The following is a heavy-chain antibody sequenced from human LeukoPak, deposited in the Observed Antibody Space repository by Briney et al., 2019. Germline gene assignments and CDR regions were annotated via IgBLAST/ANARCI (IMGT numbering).Heavy chain of an antibody. CDR2: ISGSGDNT. CDR1: GFTFSTSG. Sequence: GGPLRLSCAASGFTFSTSGMNWVRQAPGKGLEWVSAISGSGDNTYYADSVKGRFTISRDNSKNTLHLQLNSLRAEDTAIYYCAKAPHWGQGTTVTVSS. CDR3: AKAPH. V-gene: IGHV3-23*01. J-gene: IGHJ6*02.